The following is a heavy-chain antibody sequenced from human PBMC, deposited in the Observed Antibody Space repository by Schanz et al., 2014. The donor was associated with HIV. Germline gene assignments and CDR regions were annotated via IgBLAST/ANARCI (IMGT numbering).Heavy chain of an antibody. CDR1: GFIFDDYA. Sequence: EVQLVESGGGLVQPGRSLRLSCAASGFIFDDYAMHWARQAPGKGLEWVSGISWNSDSKGYADSVKGRFTISRDNAKNSLYLQMNSLRAEDTAIFFCTRLAAGSSRDLWGQGTLVTVSS. CDR2: ISWNSDSK. D-gene: IGHD3-10*01. CDR3: TRLAAGSSRDL. V-gene: IGHV3-9*01. J-gene: IGHJ5*02.